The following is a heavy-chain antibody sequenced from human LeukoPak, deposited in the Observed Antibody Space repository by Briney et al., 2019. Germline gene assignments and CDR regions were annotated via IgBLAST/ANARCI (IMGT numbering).Heavy chain of an antibody. CDR1: GGSLSSSSYY. V-gene: IGHV4-39*01. CDR2: IYYSGST. Sequence: SETLSLTCTVSGGSLSSSSYYWGWIRQPPGKGLEWIGSIYYSGSTYYNPSLKSRVTISVDTSKNQFSLKLSSVTAADTAVYYCARTPDSYQLLWANWWDYWGQGTLVTVSS. J-gene: IGHJ4*02. D-gene: IGHD2-2*01. CDR3: ARTPDSYQLLWANWWDY.